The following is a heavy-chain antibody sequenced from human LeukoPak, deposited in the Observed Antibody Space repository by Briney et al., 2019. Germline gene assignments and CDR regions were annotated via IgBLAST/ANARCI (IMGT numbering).Heavy chain of an antibody. Sequence: SETLSLTCAVYGGSFSNYYWSWIRQPPGKGLEWIGEINHSGSTNYNPSLKSRVTISVDTSKNQFSLKLSSVTAADTAVYYCAREGTDWGRYYFDYWGQGTLVTVSS. D-gene: IGHD7-27*01. J-gene: IGHJ4*02. CDR2: INHSGST. CDR1: GGSFSNYY. V-gene: IGHV4-34*01. CDR3: AREGTDWGRYYFDY.